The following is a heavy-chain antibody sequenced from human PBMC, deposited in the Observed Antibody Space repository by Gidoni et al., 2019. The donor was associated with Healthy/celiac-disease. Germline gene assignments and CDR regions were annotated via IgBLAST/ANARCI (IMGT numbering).Heavy chain of an antibody. CDR2: IYHSGST. CDR1: GRPISRGGYS. D-gene: IGHD2-15*01. Sequence: QLQLQESGSGLAKPSQTLSLTCAVSGRPISRGGYSWSWIRQPPGKGREWIGYIYHSGSTYYNPSLKSRVTISVDRSKNQFSLKLSSVTAADTAVYYCARAVVTNFDYWGQGTLVTVSS. CDR3: ARAVVTNFDY. J-gene: IGHJ4*02. V-gene: IGHV4-30-2*01.